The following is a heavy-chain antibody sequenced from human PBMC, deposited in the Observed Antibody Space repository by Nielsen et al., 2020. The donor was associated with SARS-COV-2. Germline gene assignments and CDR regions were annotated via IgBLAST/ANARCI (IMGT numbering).Heavy chain of an antibody. V-gene: IGHV1-3*01. CDR3: ARITPSSGWDY. CDR1: GYTFTSFA. D-gene: IGHD6-19*01. Sequence: ASVKVSCKTSGYTFTSFAIHWVRQAPGQSLEWMGWINAGNGNTKYSQKFQGRVTMTRDTSANTAYMGLSSLSSEDTAVYYCARITPSSGWDYWGQGTLLTVSS. CDR2: INAGNGNT. J-gene: IGHJ4*02.